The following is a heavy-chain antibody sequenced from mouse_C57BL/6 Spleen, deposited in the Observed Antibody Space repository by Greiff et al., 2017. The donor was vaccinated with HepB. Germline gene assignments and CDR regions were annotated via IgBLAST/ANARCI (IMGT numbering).Heavy chain of an antibody. V-gene: IGHV3-6*01. CDR2: ISYDGSN. CDR1: GYSITSGYY. CDR3: ARDLDC. Sequence: EVQRVESGPGLVKPSQSLSLTCSVTGYSITSGYYWNWIRQFPGNKLEWMGYISYDGSNNYNPSLKNRISITRDTSKNQFFLKLNSVTTEDTATYYCARDLDCWGQGTTLTVSS. J-gene: IGHJ2*01.